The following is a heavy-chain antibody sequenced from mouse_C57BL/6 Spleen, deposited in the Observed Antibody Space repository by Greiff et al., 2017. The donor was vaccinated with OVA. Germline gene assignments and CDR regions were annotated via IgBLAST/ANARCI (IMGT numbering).Heavy chain of an antibody. D-gene: IGHD2-5*01. CDR3: ASLYYSNYGRYFDV. CDR2: IYPGNGDT. CDR1: GYTFTSYN. Sequence: LQQSGAELVRPGASVKMSCKASGYTFTSYNMHWVKQTPRQGLEWIGAIYPGNGDTSYNQKFKGKATLTVDKSSSTAYMQLSSLTSEDSAVYFCASLYYSNYGRYFDVWGTGTTVTVSS. J-gene: IGHJ1*03. V-gene: IGHV1-12*01.